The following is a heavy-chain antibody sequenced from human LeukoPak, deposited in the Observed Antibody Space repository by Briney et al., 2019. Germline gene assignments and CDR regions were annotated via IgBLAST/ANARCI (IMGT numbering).Heavy chain of an antibody. Sequence: SETLSLTCTVSGGSISSGDYYWSWIRQPPGKGLEWIGYIYYSGSTYYNPSLKSRVTISVDTSKNQFSLKLSSVTAADTAVYYCARVYYDFWSGYSARYYYMDVWGKGTTVTVSS. D-gene: IGHD3-3*01. CDR3: ARVYYDFWSGYSARYYYMDV. CDR2: IYYSGST. J-gene: IGHJ6*03. V-gene: IGHV4-30-4*08. CDR1: GGSISSGDYY.